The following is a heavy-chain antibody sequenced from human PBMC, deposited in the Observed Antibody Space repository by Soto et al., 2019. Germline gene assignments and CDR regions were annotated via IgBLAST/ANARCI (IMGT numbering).Heavy chain of an antibody. CDR3: AKLPHRLWSGYWGQYYYYGMDV. V-gene: IGHV3-30-3*02. CDR2: ISYDGSNK. Sequence: PGGSLRLSCAASGFTFSSCAMHWVRQAPGKGLEWVAVISYDGSNKYYADSVKGRFTVSRDNSKNTLYLQVNSLRAEDTAVYYCAKLPHRLWSGYWGQYYYYGMDVWGQGTTVTVSS. D-gene: IGHD3-3*01. CDR1: GFTFSSCA. J-gene: IGHJ6*02.